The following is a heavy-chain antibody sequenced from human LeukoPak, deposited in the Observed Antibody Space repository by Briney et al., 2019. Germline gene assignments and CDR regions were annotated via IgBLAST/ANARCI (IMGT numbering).Heavy chain of an antibody. CDR3: ARGLDY. CDR2: ISYDGSNK. Sequence: GGSLRLSCAASGFTFSSYAMHWVRQAPGKGLEWVAVISYDGSNKYYADSVKGRFTISRDNSKNTLYLQMNSLRAEDTAVYYCARGLDYWGQGTLVTVSS. V-gene: IGHV3-30*04. J-gene: IGHJ4*02. CDR1: GFTFSSYA.